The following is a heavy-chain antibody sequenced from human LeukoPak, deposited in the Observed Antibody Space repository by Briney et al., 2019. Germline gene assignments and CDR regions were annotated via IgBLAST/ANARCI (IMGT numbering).Heavy chain of an antibody. CDR1: GGSISSGGYS. CDR2: IYHSGST. V-gene: IGHV4-30-2*01. Sequence: SQTLSVTCAVSGGSISSGGYSWSWIRQPPGKGLEWIGYIYHSGSTYYNPSLKSRVTISVDRSKNQFSLKLSSVTAADTAVYYCARAEAVAASALSGFDYWGQGTLVTVSS. D-gene: IGHD6-19*01. CDR3: ARAEAVAASALSGFDY. J-gene: IGHJ4*02.